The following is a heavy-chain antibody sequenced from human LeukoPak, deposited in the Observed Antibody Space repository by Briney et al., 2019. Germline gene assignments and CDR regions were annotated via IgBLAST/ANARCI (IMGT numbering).Heavy chain of an antibody. V-gene: IGHV3-49*04. CDR3: AKGGYCYDTPELDC. CDR1: GFTFGDYA. CDR2: IRSKVYGGTP. J-gene: IGHJ4*02. Sequence: GGSLRLSCTASGFTFGDYAMTWVRQAPGKGLEWVGFIRSKVYGGTPEYAASVKGRFTISRDDSKGIAYLQMNSLRAEDTAVYYCAKGGYCYDTPELDCWGQGTLVTVSS. D-gene: IGHD3-22*01.